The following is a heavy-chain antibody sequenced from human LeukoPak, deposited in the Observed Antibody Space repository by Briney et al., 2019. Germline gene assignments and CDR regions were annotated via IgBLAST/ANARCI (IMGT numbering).Heavy chain of an antibody. V-gene: IGHV3-30*03. CDR3: ATETYTTPDSFDY. CDR1: GFTFSSYA. D-gene: IGHD1-1*01. CDR2: ISLDGFDQ. J-gene: IGHJ4*02. Sequence: PGRSLRLSCAASGFTFSSYAMSWVRQPPGKGLEWVAVISLDGFDQYYGDSLKGRFTISRDDSKNTLYLQMNSLKTEDTAMYSCATETYTTPDSFDYWGQGTLVTVSS.